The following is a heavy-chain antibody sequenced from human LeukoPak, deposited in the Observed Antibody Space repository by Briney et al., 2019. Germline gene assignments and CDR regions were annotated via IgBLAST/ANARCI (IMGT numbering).Heavy chain of an antibody. D-gene: IGHD2-15*01. CDR2: MNPNSANT. CDR1: GYTFTSSN. CDR3: AGGYCRGLTDQ. J-gene: IGHJ1*01. V-gene: IGHV1-8*01. Sequence: ASVKVSCKPSGYTFTSSNIHRGRQATGQRLEWMGWMNPNSANTSYAPNFQCTVTMTRDTTVNTAYMELSSITTQDTAMDYLAGGYCRGLTDQWGQGTLVTVSS.